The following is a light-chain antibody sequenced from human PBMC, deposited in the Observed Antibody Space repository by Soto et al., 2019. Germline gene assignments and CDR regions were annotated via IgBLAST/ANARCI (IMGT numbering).Light chain of an antibody. V-gene: IGKV1-33*01. CDR2: DAS. CDR3: QQYDILPIT. Sequence: DIQMTQSPSSLFASVGDRVTITCQATQDINIYLNWYQQKPGKAPNLLIYDASNLERGVPSRFSGSGSGTHFTFTISSLQTEDIGTYYCQQYDILPITFGRGTRLEIK. CDR1: QDINIY. J-gene: IGKJ5*01.